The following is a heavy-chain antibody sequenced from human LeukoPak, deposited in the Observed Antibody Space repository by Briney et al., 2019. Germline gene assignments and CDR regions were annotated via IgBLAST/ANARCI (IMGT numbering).Heavy chain of an antibody. CDR3: ARVRRPLLWFGESKGVRWFDP. CDR2: ISSSSSTI. D-gene: IGHD3-10*01. CDR1: GFTFSSYA. J-gene: IGHJ5*02. Sequence: GGSLRLSCAASGFTFSSYAMNWVRQAPGKGLEWVSYISSSSSTIYYADSVKGRFTISRDNAKNSLYLQMNSLRDEDTAVYYCARVRRPLLWFGESKGVRWFDPWGQGTLVTVSS. V-gene: IGHV3-48*02.